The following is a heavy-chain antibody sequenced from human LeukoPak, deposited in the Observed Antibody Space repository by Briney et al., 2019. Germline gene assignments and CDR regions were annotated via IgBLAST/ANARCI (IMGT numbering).Heavy chain of an antibody. CDR3: ARGSCSGGSCPHYYYYYYMDV. J-gene: IGHJ6*03. V-gene: IGHV3-48*01. Sequence: GGSLRLSCAASGFTFSSYSMNWVRQAPGKGLEWASYISSSSSTIYYADSVKGRFTISRDNAKNSLYLQMNSLRAEDTAVYYCARGSCSGGSCPHYYYYYYMDVWGKGTTVTVSS. D-gene: IGHD2-15*01. CDR2: ISSSSSTI. CDR1: GFTFSSYS.